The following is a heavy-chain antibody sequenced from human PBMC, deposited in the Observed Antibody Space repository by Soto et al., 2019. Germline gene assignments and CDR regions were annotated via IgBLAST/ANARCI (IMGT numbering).Heavy chain of an antibody. CDR3: ARYLVWPEYYFDS. CDR2: IWYDGSNN. J-gene: IGHJ4*02. D-gene: IGHD2-2*01. Sequence: QVQLVESGGGVVQPGRSLRLSCAASGFTFSSYGMHWVRQAPGKGLEWVAVIWYDGSNNYYADSVKGRFTISRDNSKNPLSLHLTSLTAADTAVYYCARYLVWPEYYFDSWGQGTLVTVSS. V-gene: IGHV3-33*01. CDR1: GFTFSSYG.